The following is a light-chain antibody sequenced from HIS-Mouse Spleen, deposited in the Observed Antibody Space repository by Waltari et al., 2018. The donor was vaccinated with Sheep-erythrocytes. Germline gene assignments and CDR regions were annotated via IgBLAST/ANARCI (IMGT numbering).Light chain of an antibody. CDR3: CSYAGSYNHV. Sequence: QSALTQPRSVSGSPGQSVPISCTGTRSDVGGYNYVSWYQQHPGKAPKLMIYDVSKRPSGVPDRFSGSKSGNTASLTISGLQAEDEADYYCCSYAGSYNHVFATGTKVTVL. J-gene: IGLJ1*01. CDR2: DVS. CDR1: RSDVGGYNY. V-gene: IGLV2-11*01.